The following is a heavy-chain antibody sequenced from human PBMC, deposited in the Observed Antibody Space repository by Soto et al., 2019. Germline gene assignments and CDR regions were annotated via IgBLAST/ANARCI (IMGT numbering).Heavy chain of an antibody. V-gene: IGHV4-38-2*01. Sequence: PSETLSLTCAVSGYSISSGYYWGWIRQPPGKGLEWIGSIYHSGSTYYNPSLKSRVTISVDTSKNQFSLKLSSVTAADTAVYYCARVTSGSYGKNFDYWGQGTLVTVSS. J-gene: IGHJ4*02. CDR1: GYSISSGYY. D-gene: IGHD1-26*01. CDR3: ARVTSGSYGKNFDY. CDR2: IYHSGST.